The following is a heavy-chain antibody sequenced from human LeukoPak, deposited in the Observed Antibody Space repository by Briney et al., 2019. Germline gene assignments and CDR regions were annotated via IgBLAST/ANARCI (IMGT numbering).Heavy chain of an antibody. V-gene: IGHV3-30*18. CDR2: ISYDGSNK. J-gene: IGHJ4*02. Sequence: GGSLRLSCAASGFTFSSYGMHWVRQAPGKGLEWVAVISYDGSNKYYADSVKGRFTISRDNSKNTLYLQMNSLRAEDTAVYYCAKVQIRGSSSPFFDYWSQGTLVTVSS. CDR1: GFTFSSYG. CDR3: AKVQIRGSSSPFFDY. D-gene: IGHD6-6*01.